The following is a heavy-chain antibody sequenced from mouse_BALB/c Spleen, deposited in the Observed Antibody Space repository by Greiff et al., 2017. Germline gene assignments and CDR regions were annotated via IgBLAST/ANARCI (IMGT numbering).Heavy chain of an antibody. J-gene: IGHJ3*01. CDR1: GYAFTNYL. CDR3: ARSNYGSSWAY. D-gene: IGHD1-1*01. Sequence: QVQLQQSGAELVRPGTSVKVSCKASGYAFTNYLIEWVKQRPGQGLEWIGVINPGSGGTNYNEKFKGKATLTADKSSSTAYMQLSSLTSDDSAVYFCARSNYGSSWAYWGQGTLVTVSA. V-gene: IGHV1-54*01. CDR2: INPGSGGT.